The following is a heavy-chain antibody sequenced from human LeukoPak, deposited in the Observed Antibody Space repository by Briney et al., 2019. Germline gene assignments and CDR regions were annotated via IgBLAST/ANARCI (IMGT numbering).Heavy chain of an antibody. Sequence: ASVKVSCKTSGYTFTSYAIQWVRQAPGQRLEWMGWINAGNGNTKYSQKFQGRVTITRDTSASTAYMELSSLRSEDTAVYYCARAPDTTVVTFYYYYYGMDVWGQGTTVIVSS. CDR2: INAGNGNT. CDR3: ARAPDTTVVTFYYYYYGMDV. D-gene: IGHD4-23*01. J-gene: IGHJ6*02. CDR1: GYTFTSYA. V-gene: IGHV1-3*01.